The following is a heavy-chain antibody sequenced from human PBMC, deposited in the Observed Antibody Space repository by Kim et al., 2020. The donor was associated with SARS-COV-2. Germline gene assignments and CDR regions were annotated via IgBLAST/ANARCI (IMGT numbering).Heavy chain of an antibody. CDR2: ISSSSSYI. J-gene: IGHJ6*02. V-gene: IGHV3-21*01. CDR3: ARARGGYGGRTYYYYGMDV. Sequence: GGSLRLSCAASGFTFSSYSMNWVRQAPGKGLEWVSSISSSSSYIYYADSVKGRFTISRDNAKNSLYLQMNSLRAEDTAVYYCARARGGYGGRTYYYYGMDVWGQGTTVTVSS. CDR1: GFTFSSYS. D-gene: IGHD3-16*01.